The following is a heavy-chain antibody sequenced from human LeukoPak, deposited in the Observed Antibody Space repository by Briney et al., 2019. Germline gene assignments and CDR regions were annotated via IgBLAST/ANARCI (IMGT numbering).Heavy chain of an antibody. J-gene: IGHJ5*02. CDR1: GFTFSSYS. CDR2: ISSSSYI. CDR3: ARGAYGSGSYYNVGWFDP. V-gene: IGHV3-21*01. Sequence: GGSLRLSCAASGFTFSSYSMNWVRQAPGKGLEWVSSISSSSYIYYADSVKGRFTISRDNAKNSLYLQMNSLRAEDTAVYYCARGAYGSGSYYNVGWFDPWGQGTLVTVSS. D-gene: IGHD3-10*01.